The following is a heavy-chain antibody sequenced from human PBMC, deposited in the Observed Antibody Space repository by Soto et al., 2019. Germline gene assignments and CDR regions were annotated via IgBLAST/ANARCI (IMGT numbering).Heavy chain of an antibody. Sequence: PAASLRLSCATSGFTFTKYCMHRLRQAPGQGLEWLAVMSHDGSEEYYAESVKGRFTIFRDNSKNTLYLQMNSLRGEDTALYYCAKSPMEVMVYGPFDYWGQGTLVTVSS. CDR3: AKSPMEVMVYGPFDY. V-gene: IGHV3-30*18. CDR2: MSHDGSEE. CDR1: GFTFTKYC. D-gene: IGHD2-8*01. J-gene: IGHJ4*02.